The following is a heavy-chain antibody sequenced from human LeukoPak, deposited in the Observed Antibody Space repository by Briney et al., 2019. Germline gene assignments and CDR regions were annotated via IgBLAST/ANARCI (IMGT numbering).Heavy chain of an antibody. V-gene: IGHV3-7*03. Sequence: PGGSLRLSCAASGFTFSSYWMSWVRQAPGKGLEWVANIKQDGSEKNYVDSVKGRFTISRDNAKNSLYLQMNSLRAEDTAVYYCARANWWELYGDDYWGQGTLVTVSS. J-gene: IGHJ4*02. CDR1: GFTFSSYW. D-gene: IGHD1-26*01. CDR3: ARANWWELYGDDY. CDR2: IKQDGSEK.